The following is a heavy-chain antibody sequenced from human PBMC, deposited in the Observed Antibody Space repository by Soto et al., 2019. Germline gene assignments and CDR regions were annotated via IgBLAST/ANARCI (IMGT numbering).Heavy chain of an antibody. D-gene: IGHD3-10*01. CDR1: GFTFSSYS. Sequence: GGSLRLSCAASGFTFSSYSMNWVRQAPGKGLEWVSSISSSSSYIYYADSVKGRFTISRDNAKNSLYLQMNSLRAEDTAVYYCAREVTMVRGVMYYYYGMDVWGQGTTVTVSS. CDR3: AREVTMVRGVMYYYYGMDV. J-gene: IGHJ6*02. CDR2: ISSSSSYI. V-gene: IGHV3-21*01.